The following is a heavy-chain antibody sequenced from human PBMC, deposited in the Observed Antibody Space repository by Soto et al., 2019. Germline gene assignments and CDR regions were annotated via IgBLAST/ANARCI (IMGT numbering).Heavy chain of an antibody. J-gene: IGHJ6*02. D-gene: IGHD5-12*01. Sequence: HPXGSLRRSSAASGFSFSDHYMDWVRQAPGKGLEWVGLIRNKANSDTTEYAASVKGRFTISRDDSKKSLYLQMNSLKTEDTAVYYCDRGPHKYSGYEFNPYAMDVWGQGTKVTVSS. CDR2: IRNKANSDTT. V-gene: IGHV3-72*01. CDR3: DRGPHKYSGYEFNPYAMDV. CDR1: GFSFSDHY.